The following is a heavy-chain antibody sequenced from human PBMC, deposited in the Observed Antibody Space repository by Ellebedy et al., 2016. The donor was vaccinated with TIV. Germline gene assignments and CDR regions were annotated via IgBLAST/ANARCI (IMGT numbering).Heavy chain of an antibody. CDR3: ARDEPPYDYVWGSYRSAPFH. CDR1: GYTFTGYY. D-gene: IGHD3-16*02. J-gene: IGHJ4*02. V-gene: IGHV1-2*02. Sequence: ASVKVSCKASGYTFTGYYMHWVRQAPGQGLEWMGWINPNSGGTNYAQKFQGRVTMTRDTSTSTAYMELSRLRSDDTAVYYCARDEPPYDYVWGSYRSAPFHWGQGTLVTVSS. CDR2: INPNSGGT.